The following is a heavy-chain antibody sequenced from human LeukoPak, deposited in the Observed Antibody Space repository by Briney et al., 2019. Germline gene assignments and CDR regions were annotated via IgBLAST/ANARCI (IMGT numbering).Heavy chain of an antibody. CDR1: GFTFDDYS. CDR2: IRWDGGST. J-gene: IGHJ4*02. V-gene: IGHV3-43D*03. CDR3: AKDRKNYFDY. Sequence: GGSLRLSCAASGFTFDDYSMHWVRQAPGKGLEWVSLIRWDGGSTYYADSVKGRFTISRDNSKNSLYLQMNSLRADDTALYYCAKDRKNYFDYWGQGTLVTVSS.